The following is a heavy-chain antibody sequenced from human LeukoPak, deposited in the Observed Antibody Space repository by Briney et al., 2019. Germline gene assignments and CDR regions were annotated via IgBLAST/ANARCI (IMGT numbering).Heavy chain of an antibody. CDR1: GFTFSSYS. V-gene: IGHV3-21*01. CDR3: ARDDAAGTRRVIG. D-gene: IGHD6-13*01. J-gene: IGHJ4*02. CDR2: ISSSSSYI. Sequence: PGGSLRLSCAASGFTFSSYSMNWVRQAPGKGLEWVSSISSSSSYIYYADSVKGRFTISRDNAKNSLYLQMNGLRAEDTAVYYCARDDAAGTRRVIGWGQGTLVTVSS.